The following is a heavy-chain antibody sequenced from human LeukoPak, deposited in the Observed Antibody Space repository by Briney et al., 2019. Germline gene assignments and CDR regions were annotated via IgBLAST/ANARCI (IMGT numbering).Heavy chain of an antibody. CDR1: GYTFTNYY. CDR3: ARGPSITMVRGGQWYYYMDV. CDR2: INPSGGST. Sequence: ASVKVSCKASGYTFTNYYMHWVRQAPGQGLEWMGIINPSGGSTSYSQKVQGRVTMTRDMSTSTVYMELSSLRSEGTAVYYCARGPSITMVRGGQWYYYMDVWGKGTTVTISS. J-gene: IGHJ6*03. D-gene: IGHD3-10*01. V-gene: IGHV1-46*01.